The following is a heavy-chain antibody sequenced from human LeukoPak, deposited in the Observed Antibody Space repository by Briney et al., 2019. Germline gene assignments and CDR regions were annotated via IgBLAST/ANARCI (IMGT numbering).Heavy chain of an antibody. CDR2: ISAYNGNT. CDR3: ASGGPYCSRISYYGWFDA. V-gene: IGHV1-18*01. Sequence: ASVKVSCKASGYTFTSYGISWVRQAPGQGLEWMGWISAYNGNTNYAQKLQGRVTMTTDTSTSTAYMELRSLRCDDTAVYYCASGGPYCSRISYYGWFDAWGQGTLVTVSS. D-gene: IGHD2-2*01. CDR1: GYTFTSYG. J-gene: IGHJ5*02.